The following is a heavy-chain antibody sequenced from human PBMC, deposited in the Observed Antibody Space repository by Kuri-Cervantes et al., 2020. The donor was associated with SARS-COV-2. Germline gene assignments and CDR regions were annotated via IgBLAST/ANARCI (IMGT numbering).Heavy chain of an antibody. V-gene: IGHV2-70*01. Sequence: SGPTLVKPTQTLTLTCTFSGFSLSTSGICVSWIRQPPGKALEWLALIDWDDDKYYSTSLKTRLTISKDTSKNQVVLTMTNMDPVDTATYYCARIRGYCSGGSGPNWFDPWGQGTLVTVSS. J-gene: IGHJ5*02. D-gene: IGHD2-15*01. CDR2: IDWDDDK. CDR1: GFSLSTSGIC. CDR3: ARIRGYCSGGSGPNWFDP.